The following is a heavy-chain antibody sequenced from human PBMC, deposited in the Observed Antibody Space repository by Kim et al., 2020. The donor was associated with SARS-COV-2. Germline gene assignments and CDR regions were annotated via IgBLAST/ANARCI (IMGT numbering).Heavy chain of an antibody. CDR3: ASPGSSGWYRYFDY. D-gene: IGHD6-19*01. J-gene: IGHJ4*02. CDR2: INHSGST. Sequence: SETLSLTCAVYGGSFSGYYWSWNRQPPGKGLEWIGEINHSGSTNYNPSLKSRVTISVDTSKNQFSLKLSSVTAADTAVYYCASPGSSGWYRYFDYWGQGTLVTVSS. V-gene: IGHV4-34*01. CDR1: GGSFSGYY.